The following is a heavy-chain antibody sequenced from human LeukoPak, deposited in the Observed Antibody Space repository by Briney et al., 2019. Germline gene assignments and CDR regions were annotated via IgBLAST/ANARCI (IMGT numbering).Heavy chain of an antibody. CDR2: IRGSGTGYMT. Sequence: GGSLRLSCAPSGFTFNTYGMSWVRHSPGKGREGVSAIRGSGTGYMTNYADSVKGRFTISRDNDNHTLYLHMSRLRVEDTALYFRANRGVVIRVLLAPFHKEAYYFDSWGQGALATVSS. V-gene: IGHV3-23*01. D-gene: IGHD3-10*01. CDR3: ANRGVVIRVLLAPFHKEAYYFDS. J-gene: IGHJ4*02. CDR1: GFTFNTYG.